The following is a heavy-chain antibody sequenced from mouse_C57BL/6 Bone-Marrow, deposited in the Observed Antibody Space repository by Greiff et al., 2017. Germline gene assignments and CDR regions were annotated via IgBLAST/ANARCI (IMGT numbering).Heavy chain of an antibody. D-gene: IGHD4-1*01. Sequence: EVQLQQSGPELVKPGASVKIPCKASGYTFTDYNMDWVKQSHGKSLEWIGDINPNNGGPIYNQKFKGKATLTVDKSSSTAYMELRSLTSEDTAVYYCARTNWDWYFDVWGTGTTVTVSS. CDR2: INPNNGGP. CDR3: ARTNWDWYFDV. CDR1: GYTFTDYN. J-gene: IGHJ1*03. V-gene: IGHV1-18*01.